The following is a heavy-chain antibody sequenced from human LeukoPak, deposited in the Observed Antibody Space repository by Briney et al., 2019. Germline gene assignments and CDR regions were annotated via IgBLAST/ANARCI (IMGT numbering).Heavy chain of an antibody. CDR3: AKDRRELARTVFDY. Sequence: GGSLRLSCAASGFTFSSYGMHWVRQAPGKGLEWVAFIRYDGSNKYYADSVKGRFTISRDNSKNTPCLQMNSLRAEDTAVYYCAKDRRELARTVFDYWGQGTLVTVSS. V-gene: IGHV3-30*02. D-gene: IGHD1-26*01. CDR1: GFTFSSYG. CDR2: IRYDGSNK. J-gene: IGHJ4*02.